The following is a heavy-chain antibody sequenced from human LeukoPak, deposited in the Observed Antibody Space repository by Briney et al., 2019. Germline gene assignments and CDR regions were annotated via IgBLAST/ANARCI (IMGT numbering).Heavy chain of an antibody. D-gene: IGHD2-2*01. CDR3: AKVPSRKSCSSTSCYAINFDY. J-gene: IGHJ4*02. CDR1: GFTFSSYG. V-gene: IGHV3-23*01. Sequence: PGGSLRLSCAASGFTFSSYGMHWVRQAPGKGLEWVSAISGSGGSTYYADSVKGRFTISRDNSKNTLYLQMNSLRAEDTAVYYCAKVPSRKSCSSTSCYAINFDYWGQGTLVTVSS. CDR2: ISGSGGST.